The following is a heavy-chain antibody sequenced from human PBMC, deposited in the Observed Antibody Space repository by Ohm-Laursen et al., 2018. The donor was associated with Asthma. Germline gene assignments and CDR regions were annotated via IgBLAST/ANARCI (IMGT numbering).Heavy chain of an antibody. D-gene: IGHD4-23*01. CDR3: ARDGGPTVVTSRQIDY. V-gene: IGHV1-46*03. CDR1: GYTFTSYY. J-gene: IGHJ4*02. CDR2: INPSGGST. Sequence: GASVKVSCKVSGYTFTSYYMHWVRQAPGQGLEWMGIINPSGGSTSYAQKFQGRVTMTRDTSTSTVYMELSSLRSEDTAVYYCARDGGPTVVTSRQIDYWGQGTLVTVSS.